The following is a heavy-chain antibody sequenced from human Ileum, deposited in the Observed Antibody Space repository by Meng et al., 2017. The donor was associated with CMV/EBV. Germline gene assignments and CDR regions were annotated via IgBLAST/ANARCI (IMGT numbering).Heavy chain of an antibody. D-gene: IGHD6-19*01. CDR3: ARGILSWASNAWSYYGLDV. J-gene: IGHJ6*02. V-gene: IGHV4-4*02. CDR2: IYHSAIT. CDR1: GDSISSSHW. Sequence: SETLSLTCTVSGDSISSSHWWSWVRQSPGKGLEWIGNIYHSAITNYNPSLKSQVTISIDKSKNQFALNMNSMTAADTAVYYCARGILSWASNAWSYYGLDVWGQGTTVTVSS.